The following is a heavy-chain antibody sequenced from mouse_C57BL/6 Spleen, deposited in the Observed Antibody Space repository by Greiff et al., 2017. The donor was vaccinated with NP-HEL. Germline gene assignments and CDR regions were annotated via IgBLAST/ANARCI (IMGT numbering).Heavy chain of an antibody. J-gene: IGHJ3*01. CDR3: ARYSTSRGAWFAY. Sequence: EVQLQQSGPVLVKPGASVKMSCKASGYTFTDYYMNWVKQSHGKSLEWIGVINPYNGGTSYNQKFKGKATLTVDKSSSTAYMELNSLTSEDSAVYYCARYSTSRGAWFAYWGQGTLVTVSA. CDR2: INPYNGGT. V-gene: IGHV1-19*01. D-gene: IGHD2-1*01. CDR1: GYTFTDYY.